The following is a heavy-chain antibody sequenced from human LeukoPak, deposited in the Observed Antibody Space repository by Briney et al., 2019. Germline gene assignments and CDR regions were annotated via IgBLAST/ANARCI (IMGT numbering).Heavy chain of an antibody. CDR3: AKDPQSYSTNYFEY. CDR2: ISWNSVSI. CDR1: GFTFDDFA. D-gene: IGHD6-13*01. J-gene: IGHJ4*02. V-gene: IGHV3-9*01. Sequence: GGSLRLSCTASGFTFDDFAMHWVRQAPGKGLEWVSGISWNSVSITYADSVKGRFTTSRDNAKNSLSLQMNSLTTEDTAFYYCAKDPQSYSTNYFEYWGQGALVTVSS.